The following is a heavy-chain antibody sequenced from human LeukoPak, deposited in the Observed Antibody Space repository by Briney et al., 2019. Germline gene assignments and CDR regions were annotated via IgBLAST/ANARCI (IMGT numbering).Heavy chain of an antibody. D-gene: IGHD3-3*01. Sequence: GGSLRLSCAASGFTFSSYGMHWVRQAPGKGLEWVAFIRYDGSNKYYADSVKGRFTISRDNSKNTLYLQMNSLRAEDTAVYYCAKPATIFGVVIIGKYFDYWGQGTLVTVSS. CDR2: IRYDGSNK. V-gene: IGHV3-30*02. CDR1: GFTFSSYG. J-gene: IGHJ4*02. CDR3: AKPATIFGVVIIGKYFDY.